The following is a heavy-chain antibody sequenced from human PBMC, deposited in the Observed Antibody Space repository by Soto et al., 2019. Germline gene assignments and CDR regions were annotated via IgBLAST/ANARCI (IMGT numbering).Heavy chain of an antibody. J-gene: IGHJ4*02. D-gene: IGHD5-12*01. Sequence: QVQLQQWGAGLLKPSETLSLNCAVNGGSLSGFYWSWIRQPPGKGLEWIGEIKDGGYTNYSPPLKSRATISSDRANNQFSPRLNSVTAADTGVYYCARGQEGVVATHWDQGALVTVSS. CDR3: ARGQEGVVATH. V-gene: IGHV4-34*01. CDR1: GGSLSGFY. CDR2: IKDGGYT.